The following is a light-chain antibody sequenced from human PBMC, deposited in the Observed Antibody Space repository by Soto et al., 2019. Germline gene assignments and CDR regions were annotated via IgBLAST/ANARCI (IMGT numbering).Light chain of an antibody. CDR2: EVS. CDR3: SSYTSSSTLGV. V-gene: IGLV2-14*01. J-gene: IGLJ1*01. Sequence: QSALTQPASVSGSPGQSGTISFTGTSSDVGGYNYVSWYQQHPGKEPKLMMYEVSHRPSGVSNRFSGSKSGNTASLTISGVQAEDGADYYCSSYTSSSTLGVFGTGTKRTVL. CDR1: SSDVGGYNY.